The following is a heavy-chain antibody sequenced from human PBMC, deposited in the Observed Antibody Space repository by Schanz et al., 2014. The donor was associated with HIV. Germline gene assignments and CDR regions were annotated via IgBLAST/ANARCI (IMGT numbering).Heavy chain of an antibody. Sequence: QVHLVQSGAEVKKPGASVKVSCKASGYTFTSYDINWVRQATGQGLEWMGWMNPNSGNTGFAQKFQGRVTMTRDTSTSTAYMERSSLRSEDTAVYYCARGRETVTTYFDFWGQGTLVTVSS. CDR3: ARGRETVTTYFDF. CDR2: MNPNSGNT. V-gene: IGHV1-8*01. CDR1: GYTFTSYD. D-gene: IGHD4-17*01. J-gene: IGHJ4*02.